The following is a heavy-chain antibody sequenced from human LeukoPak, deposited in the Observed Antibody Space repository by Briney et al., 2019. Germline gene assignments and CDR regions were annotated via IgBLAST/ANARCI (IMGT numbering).Heavy chain of an antibody. J-gene: IGHJ4*01. V-gene: IGHV3-53*01. D-gene: IGHD3-22*01. Sequence: GGSLRLSCAASGFTVSSNYMSWVRQAPGKGLEWVSDIYSGGSTYYADSVKGRFTISRDNSKNTLYLQMNSLRAEDTAVYYCARYYYDSSGYYSGLFDYWGHGTLVTVSS. CDR3: ARYYYDSSGYYSGLFDY. CDR1: GFTVSSNY. CDR2: IYSGGST.